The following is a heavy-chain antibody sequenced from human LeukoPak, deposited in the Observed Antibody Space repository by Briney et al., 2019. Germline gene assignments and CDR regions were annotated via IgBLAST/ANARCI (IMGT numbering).Heavy chain of an antibody. V-gene: IGHV3-30*04. D-gene: IGHD3-22*01. Sequence: GALRLSCAASRFTFSSYAMHWVRQAPGKGLEWVAVISYDGSNKYYADSVKGRFTISRDNSKNTLYLQMNSLRAEDTAVYYCARDSGDMIVVVHDAFDIWGQGTMVTVSS. CDR2: ISYDGSNK. CDR1: RFTFSSYA. J-gene: IGHJ3*02. CDR3: ARDSGDMIVVVHDAFDI.